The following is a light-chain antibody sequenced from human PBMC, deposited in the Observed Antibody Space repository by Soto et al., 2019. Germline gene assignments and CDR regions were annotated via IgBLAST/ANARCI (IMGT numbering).Light chain of an antibody. CDR1: SSDVGNYNY. J-gene: IGLJ3*02. CDR2: DVN. Sequence: QSVLTQPRSVSGSPGQSVTIACTGTSSDVGNYNYVSLYQQHPGKAPKVMIYDVNKWPSGVPDRFSGSKSGNTASLTISGLQAEDEADYYCCSYAGSYTWVFGGGTKLTVL. CDR3: CSYAGSYTWV. V-gene: IGLV2-11*01.